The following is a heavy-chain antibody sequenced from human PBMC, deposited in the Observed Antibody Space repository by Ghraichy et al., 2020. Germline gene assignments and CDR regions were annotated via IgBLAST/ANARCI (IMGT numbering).Heavy chain of an antibody. V-gene: IGHV4-39*07. J-gene: IGHJ2*01. CDR3: VRDRVGVAVAGCGKFDL. Sequence: SQTLSLTCNVSGGSISSSSYYWDWIRQPPGKGLEWIGSIYYSGATYYNPSLRSRVTLSVDTSKNHFSLRLSSVTAADTAVYYCVRDRVGVAVAGCGKFDLWGRGTLVSVSS. CDR1: GGSISSSSYY. CDR2: IYYSGAT. D-gene: IGHD6-19*01.